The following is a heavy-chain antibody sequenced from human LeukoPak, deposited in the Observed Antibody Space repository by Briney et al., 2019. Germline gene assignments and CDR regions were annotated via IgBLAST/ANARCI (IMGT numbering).Heavy chain of an antibody. D-gene: IGHD3-16*01. V-gene: IGHV3-30-3*01. CDR2: ISYDGSNK. J-gene: IGHJ4*02. Sequence: GGSLRLSCAASGFTFSSYAMHWVRQAPGKGLEWVAVISYDGSNKYYADSVKGRFTISRDNAQNSLYLQMNSLRAEDTAVYYCARQGRHDLFDYWGQGTLVTVSS. CDR3: ARQGRHDLFDY. CDR1: GFTFSSYA.